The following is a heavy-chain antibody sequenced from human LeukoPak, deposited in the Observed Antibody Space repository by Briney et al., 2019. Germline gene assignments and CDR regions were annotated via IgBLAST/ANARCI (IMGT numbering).Heavy chain of an antibody. J-gene: IGHJ6*03. Sequence: PGGSLRLSCAASGFTFSSYSMNWVRQAPGKGLQWVSYISSSSSTIYYADSVKGRFTISRDNAKKSLYLQMNSLRAEDTAVYYCARASVTTDYYYYYIDVWGKGTTVTVSS. D-gene: IGHD4-17*01. CDR3: ARASVTTDYYYYYIDV. CDR2: ISSSSSTI. V-gene: IGHV3-48*01. CDR1: GFTFSSYS.